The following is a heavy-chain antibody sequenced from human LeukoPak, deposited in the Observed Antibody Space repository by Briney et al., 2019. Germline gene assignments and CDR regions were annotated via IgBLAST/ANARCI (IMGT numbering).Heavy chain of an antibody. CDR2: INPNSGGT. CDR3: ATQLSEYCSSTSCYDYYGMDV. D-gene: IGHD2-2*01. CDR1: GYTFTGYY. V-gene: IGHV1-2*02. J-gene: IGHJ6*02. Sequence: ASVKVSCKASGYTFTGYYMHWVRQAPGQGLEWMGWINPNSGGTNYAQKFQGRVTMTRDTSIGTAYMELSRLRSDDTAVYYCATQLSEYCSSTSCYDYYGMDVWGQGTTVTVSS.